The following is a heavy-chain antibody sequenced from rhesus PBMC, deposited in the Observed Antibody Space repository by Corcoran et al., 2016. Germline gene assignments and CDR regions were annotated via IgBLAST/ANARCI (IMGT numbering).Heavy chain of an antibody. CDR2: ISYGGHT. Sequence: QLQLQESGPGLVKPSEPLSLTCAVSGYSISSGYGWSWVRQPPGKGLEWIGYISYGGHTAYNPSLKSRVTISRDTSKNQFFLKLTSVTAADTAVYYCARDWGEYDYWGQGVSVTVSS. CDR3: ARDWGEYDY. V-gene: IGHV4-122*02. J-gene: IGHJ4*01. D-gene: IGHD2-15*01. CDR1: GYSISSGYG.